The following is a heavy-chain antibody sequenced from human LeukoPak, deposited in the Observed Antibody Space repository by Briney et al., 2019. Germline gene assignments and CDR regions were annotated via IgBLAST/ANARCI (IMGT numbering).Heavy chain of an antibody. CDR3: ARGGITGTTSFI. D-gene: IGHD1-7*01. CDR2: ISSSGSYI. J-gene: IGHJ4*02. Sequence: PGGSLRLSCAASGFTFSSYSMNWVRLAPGKGLEWVSSISSSGSYIYYADSVKGRFTISRDNAKNSLDLQMNSLRAEDTAVYYCARGGITGTTSFIRGQGTLVTVSS. CDR1: GFTFSSYS. V-gene: IGHV3-21*01.